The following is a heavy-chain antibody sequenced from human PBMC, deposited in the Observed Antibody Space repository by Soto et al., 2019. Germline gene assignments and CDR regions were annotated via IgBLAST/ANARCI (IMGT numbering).Heavy chain of an antibody. V-gene: IGHV4-31*03. CDR1: GGSISSGGYY. CDR2: IYYSGST. Sequence: SETLSLTCTVSGGSISSGGYYWSWIRQHPGKGLEWIGYIYYSGSTYYNPSLKSRVTISVDTSKNQFSLKLSSVTAADTAVYYCASARMMYYDSSGFFDYWGQGTLVTVSS. J-gene: IGHJ4*02. D-gene: IGHD3-22*01. CDR3: ASARMMYYDSSGFFDY.